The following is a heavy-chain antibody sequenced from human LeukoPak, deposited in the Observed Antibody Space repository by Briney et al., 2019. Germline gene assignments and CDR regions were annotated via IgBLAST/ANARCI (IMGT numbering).Heavy chain of an antibody. CDR1: GFTFSSYA. Sequence: PGGSLRLSCAASGFTFSSYAMSWVRQAPGKGLEWVTAISGSGGSTYYADSVKGRFTISRDNSKNTLHLQMNSLRAEDTAVYYCAKMDRQYYDFWSPPKNWGQGTLVTVSS. J-gene: IGHJ4*02. V-gene: IGHV3-23*01. D-gene: IGHD3-3*01. CDR3: AKMDRQYYDFWSPPKN. CDR2: ISGSGGST.